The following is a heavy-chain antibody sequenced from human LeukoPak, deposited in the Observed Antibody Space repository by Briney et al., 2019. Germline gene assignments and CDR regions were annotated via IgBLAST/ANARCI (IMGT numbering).Heavy chain of an antibody. V-gene: IGHV3-21*01. D-gene: IGHD5-24*01. Sequence: GGSLRLSCAASGFTFSSYSMNWVRQAPGKGLEWVSSISSSSSYVYYADSVKGRFTISRDNAKNSLYLQMNSLRAEDTAVYYCAREVDGYSFDYWGQGTLVTVSS. CDR3: AREVDGYSFDY. J-gene: IGHJ4*02. CDR1: GFTFSSYS. CDR2: ISSSSSYV.